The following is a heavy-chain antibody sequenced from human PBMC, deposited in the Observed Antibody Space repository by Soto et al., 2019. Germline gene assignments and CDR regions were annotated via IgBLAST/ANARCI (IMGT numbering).Heavy chain of an antibody. V-gene: IGHV2-5*02. CDR1: GFSLSTSGVG. Sequence: QITLKESGPTLVRPTQTLTLTCTFSGFSLSTSGVGVGWIRQPPGKALEWLALIYWDDDKRYSPSLKSRLTLTKDISKNQVVLTMTIMDPVDAATYYCAHSRCGGDCLQSYSSHYYYGMDVWGQGTTVTVSS. D-gene: IGHD2-21*02. J-gene: IGHJ6*02. CDR2: IYWDDDK. CDR3: AHSRCGGDCLQSYSSHYYYGMDV.